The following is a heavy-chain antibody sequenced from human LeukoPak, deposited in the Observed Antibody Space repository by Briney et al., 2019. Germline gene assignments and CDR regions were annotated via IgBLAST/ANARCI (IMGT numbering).Heavy chain of an antibody. V-gene: IGHV3-53*01. CDR1: GFSVSSNY. Sequence: GGSLRLTCAASGFSVSSNYLSWVRQAPGKGLEWVSVMYSGGSTFYADSVKGRFTISRDNSKNTLNLQMNSLRAEDTAIYYCALHINGDYESRFDPWGQGTLVTVSS. J-gene: IGHJ5*02. D-gene: IGHD4-17*01. CDR3: ALHINGDYESRFDP. CDR2: MYSGGST.